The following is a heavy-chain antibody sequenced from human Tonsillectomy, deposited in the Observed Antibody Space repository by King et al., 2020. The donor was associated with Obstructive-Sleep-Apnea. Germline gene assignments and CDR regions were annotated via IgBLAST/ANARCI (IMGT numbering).Heavy chain of an antibody. Sequence: VQLVESGGGVVQPGGSLRLSCAASGFSFGSYGMHWVRQAPGKGLEWVALIWFDETGEYYADSVKGRFTISRDKSKNILYLQMNSLRAEDTAIYYCAREGGYYYGSGRPVYYYTYALDVWGQGAMVSVSS. D-gene: IGHD3-10*01. V-gene: IGHV3-33*01. CDR2: IWFDETGE. J-gene: IGHJ6*02. CDR1: GFSFGSYG. CDR3: AREGGYYYGSGRPVYYYTYALDV.